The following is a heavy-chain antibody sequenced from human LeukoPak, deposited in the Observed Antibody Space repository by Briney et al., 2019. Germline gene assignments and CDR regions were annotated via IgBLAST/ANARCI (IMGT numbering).Heavy chain of an antibody. CDR2: IRYDGSNK. J-gene: IGHJ4*02. CDR1: GFTFSSYG. CDR3: AKDLNSGSYHDY. Sequence: GGSLRLSCAASGFTFSSYGMHWVRQAPGKGLEWVAFIRYDGSNKYYADSVKGRFTISRDNSKNTLYLQMNSLRAEDMAVYYCAKDLNSGSYHDYWGQGTLVTVSS. D-gene: IGHD1-26*01. V-gene: IGHV3-30*02.